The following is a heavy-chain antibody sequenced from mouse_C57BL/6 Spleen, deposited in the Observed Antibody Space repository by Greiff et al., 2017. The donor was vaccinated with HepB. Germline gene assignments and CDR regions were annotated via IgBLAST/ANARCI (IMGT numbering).Heavy chain of an antibody. Sequence: EVKLMESGGGLVQPGGSLSLSCAASGFTFTDYYMSWVRQPPGKALEWLGFIRNKANGYTTDYSASVKGRFTIYRDNSQSILYLQMNALRAEDSATYYCARSGLTPFAYWGQGTLVTVSA. J-gene: IGHJ3*01. CDR3: ARSGLTPFAY. V-gene: IGHV7-3*01. CDR1: GFTFTDYY. CDR2: IRNKANGYTT. D-gene: IGHD2-4*01.